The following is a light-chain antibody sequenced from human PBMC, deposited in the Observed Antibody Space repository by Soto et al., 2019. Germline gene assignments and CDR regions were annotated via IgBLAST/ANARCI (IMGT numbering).Light chain of an antibody. J-gene: IGKJ1*01. CDR1: QSISRY. CDR3: QQTYSTWT. Sequence: DIQMTQSPSSLSPSEGDRVTITRRASQSISRYLNWYQQKPGKAPKLLIYTKSSLQSGVPSRFSGSGSGTDFTLTISSLHPEDFATYYCQQTYSTWTFGQGTKVDIK. V-gene: IGKV1-39*01. CDR2: TKS.